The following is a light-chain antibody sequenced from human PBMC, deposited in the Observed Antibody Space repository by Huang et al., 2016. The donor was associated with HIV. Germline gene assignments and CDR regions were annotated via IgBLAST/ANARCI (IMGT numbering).Light chain of an antibody. Sequence: EIVLTQSPATLSLSPGERATLSCRASQIISSYLAWYQQKPGQAPRLLIYDASNRATGIPARFSGSGSGTDFTLTISSLEPEEFAVYYCQQRSNFLTFGGGTKVEIK. CDR2: DAS. CDR1: QIISSY. CDR3: QQRSNFLT. J-gene: IGKJ4*01. V-gene: IGKV3-11*01.